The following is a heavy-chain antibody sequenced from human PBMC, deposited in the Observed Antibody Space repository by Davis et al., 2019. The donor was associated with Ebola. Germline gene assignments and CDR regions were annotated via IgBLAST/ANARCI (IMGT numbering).Heavy chain of an antibody. CDR3: ARRRWLQSYYFDY. D-gene: IGHD5-24*01. Sequence: PGGSLRLSCAASGFTFSSYWMSWVRQAPGKGLEWVANIKQDGSEKYYVDSVMGRFTISRDNAKNSLYLQMNSLRAEDTAVYYCARRRWLQSYYFDYWGQGTLVTVSS. CDR1: GFTFSSYW. CDR2: IKQDGSEK. J-gene: IGHJ4*02. V-gene: IGHV3-7*03.